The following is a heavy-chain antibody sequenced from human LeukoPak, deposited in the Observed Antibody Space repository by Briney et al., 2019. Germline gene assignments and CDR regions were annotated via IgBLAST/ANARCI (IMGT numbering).Heavy chain of an antibody. CDR2: ISGSGGST. CDR1: GFTVSSYA. D-gene: IGHD4-17*01. Sequence: GGSLRLSCAASGFTVSSYAMSWVRQAPGKGLEWVSAISGSGGSTYYADSVKGRFTISRDNSKNTLYLQMNSLRAEDTAVYYCAKDGLVAGYGDYGYFDYWGQGTLVTVSS. CDR3: AKDGLVAGYGDYGYFDY. V-gene: IGHV3-23*01. J-gene: IGHJ4*02.